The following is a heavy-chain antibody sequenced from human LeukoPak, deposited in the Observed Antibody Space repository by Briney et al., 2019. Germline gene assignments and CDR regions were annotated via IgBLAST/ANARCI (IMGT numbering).Heavy chain of an antibody. V-gene: IGHV4-39*07. CDR3: ARGLRGFREFLYYYYMDV. J-gene: IGHJ6*03. CDR2: IYYSGST. Sequence: SETLSLTCTVSGGSISSSSYYWGWIRQPPGKGLEWIGSIYYSGSTYYNPSLKSRVTISVDTSKNQFSLKLSSVTAADTAVYYCARGLRGFREFLYYYYMDVWGKGTTVTVSS. CDR1: GGSISSSSYY. D-gene: IGHD3-10*01.